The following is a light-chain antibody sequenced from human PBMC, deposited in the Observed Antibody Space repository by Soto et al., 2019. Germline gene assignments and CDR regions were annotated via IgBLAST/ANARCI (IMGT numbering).Light chain of an antibody. V-gene: IGKV3-15*01. CDR1: QSVSSN. Sequence: EIVMTQSPATLSVSPGERATLSCRASQSVSSNLAWYQQKPGPAPRLLIYGASTSASGIPARFSGSGSGTEFTLTISGLQSEDFAVSYCEQYDNWPRTFGQGTKVEIK. CDR3: EQYDNWPRT. J-gene: IGKJ1*01. CDR2: GAS.